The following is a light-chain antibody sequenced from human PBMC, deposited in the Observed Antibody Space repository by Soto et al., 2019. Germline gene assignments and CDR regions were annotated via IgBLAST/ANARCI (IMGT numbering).Light chain of an antibody. CDR3: QQFSSYPLT. V-gene: IGKV3-20*01. Sequence: IVLTQSPGTLSLSPGERATLSCRASQSVSSSYLAWYQQKPGQAPRLLIYGASSRATGIPDRFSGSGSGTDLTITISRLEPEDFEVYYCQQFSSYPLTFGGGTKVDIK. CDR2: GAS. J-gene: IGKJ4*01. CDR1: QSVSSSY.